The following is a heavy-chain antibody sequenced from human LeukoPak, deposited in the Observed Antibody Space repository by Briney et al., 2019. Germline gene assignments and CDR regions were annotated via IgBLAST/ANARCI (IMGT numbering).Heavy chain of an antibody. D-gene: IGHD4-17*01. Sequence: SETLSLTCAVYGGSFSGYYWSWIRQPPGKGLEWIGEINHSGSTNYNPSLKSRVTISVDTSKNQFSLELSSVTAADTAVYYCARGYGGKDYWGQGTLVTVSS. V-gene: IGHV4-34*01. CDR3: ARGYGGKDY. CDR1: GGSFSGYY. CDR2: INHSGST. J-gene: IGHJ4*02.